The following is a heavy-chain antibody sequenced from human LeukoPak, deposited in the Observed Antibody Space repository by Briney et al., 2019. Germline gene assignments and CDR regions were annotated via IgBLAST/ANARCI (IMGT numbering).Heavy chain of an antibody. V-gene: IGHV4-39*07. CDR1: GGSISSTNSY. J-gene: IGHJ4*02. CDR3: ARKREGPTTGIDY. CDR2: IYSSGSS. D-gene: IGHD1-26*01. Sequence: PSETLSLTCTVSGGSISSTNSYWGWIRQSPWTGLEWIGNIYSSGSSYYNPSLKSRVTISIDTSENQFSLKLTSVTAADTAVYYCARKREGPTTGIDYWGQGTLVTVSS.